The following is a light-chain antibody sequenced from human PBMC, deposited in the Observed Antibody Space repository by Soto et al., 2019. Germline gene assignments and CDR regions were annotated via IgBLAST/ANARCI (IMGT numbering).Light chain of an antibody. J-gene: IGKJ5*01. V-gene: IGKV3-20*01. CDR1: QSVSSSY. CDR3: HHYGSSPLT. CDR2: GAS. Sequence: IVWTQSPGTLPLSPGERLTLSCKSSQSVSSSYLAWYQQKPGQAPRLVVFGASSRVLGIPDRFSGSGSGTEFTLTISRLEPEDFEVYYCHHYGSSPLTFGQGTRLEIK.